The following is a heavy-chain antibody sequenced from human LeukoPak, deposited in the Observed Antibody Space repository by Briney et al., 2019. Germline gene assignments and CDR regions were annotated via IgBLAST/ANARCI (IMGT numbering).Heavy chain of an antibody. D-gene: IGHD6-13*01. CDR1: GYTFTSYD. CDR3: ARGRGQQLVPLIRWFGP. CDR2: MNPNSGNT. V-gene: IGHV1-8*01. Sequence: ASVKVSCKASGYTFTSYDINWVRQATGQGLEWMGWMNPNSGNTGYAQKFQGRVTMTRNTSISTAYMELSSLRSEDTAVYYCARGRGQQLVPLIRWFGPWGQGTLVTVSS. J-gene: IGHJ5*02.